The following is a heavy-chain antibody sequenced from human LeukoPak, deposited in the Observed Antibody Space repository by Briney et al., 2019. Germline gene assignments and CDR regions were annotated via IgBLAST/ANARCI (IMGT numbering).Heavy chain of an antibody. J-gene: IGHJ6*03. D-gene: IGHD3-10*01. Sequence: GGSLRLSCAASGFTFSDYPMHWVRQAPGKGLEWVAVISYDAINKYYPDSVKGRFTISRDNSNNTLYLQMNSLRAEDTAVYYCAREGVTMVRGVKVLDYYYYYMDVWGKGTTVTVSS. CDR2: ISYDAINK. CDR3: AREGVTMVRGVKVLDYYYYYMDV. V-gene: IGHV3-30*04. CDR1: GFTFSDYP.